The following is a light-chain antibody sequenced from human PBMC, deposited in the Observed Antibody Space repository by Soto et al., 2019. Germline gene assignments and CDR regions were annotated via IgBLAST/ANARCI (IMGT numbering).Light chain of an antibody. Sequence: EIVLTQSPATLSLSPGERATLSCRASQSVSSYLAWYQQKPGQAPRLLIYDASNRATGIPARFSGSGSGTDFTLTISSLVPEDFAVYYCQQRSNWPLLTFGGGTKVEIK. J-gene: IGKJ4*01. CDR1: QSVSSY. CDR2: DAS. CDR3: QQRSNWPLLT. V-gene: IGKV3-11*01.